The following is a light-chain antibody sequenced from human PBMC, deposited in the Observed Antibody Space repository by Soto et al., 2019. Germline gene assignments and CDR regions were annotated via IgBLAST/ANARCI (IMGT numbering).Light chain of an antibody. Sequence: EIVMTQSPATLSVSPGERATLSCRASQSVSSNLAWYQQKPGQAPRLLIYDASKRATGIPARFRGSGSGTDFTLTISSLEPEDFAVYYCQQRSNWPITVGQGTLLEIK. CDR2: DAS. CDR1: QSVSSN. J-gene: IGKJ5*01. CDR3: QQRSNWPIT. V-gene: IGKV3-11*01.